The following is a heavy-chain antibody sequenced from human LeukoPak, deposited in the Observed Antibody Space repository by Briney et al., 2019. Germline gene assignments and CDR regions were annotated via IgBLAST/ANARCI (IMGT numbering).Heavy chain of an antibody. J-gene: IGHJ6*03. CDR1: GYSISSGYY. CDR2: IYTSGST. D-gene: IGHD7-27*01. Sequence: PSETLSLTCTVSGYSISSGYYWSWIRQPAGKGLEWIGRIYTSGSTNYNPSLKSRVTISVDTSKNQFSLKLSSVTAADTAVYYCARATQGTGDQDYYYYYYMDVWGKGTTVTISS. V-gene: IGHV4-61*02. CDR3: ARATQGTGDQDYYYYYYMDV.